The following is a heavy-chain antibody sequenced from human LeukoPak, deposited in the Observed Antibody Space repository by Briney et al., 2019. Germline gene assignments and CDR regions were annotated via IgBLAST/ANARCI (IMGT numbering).Heavy chain of an antibody. Sequence: PSETLSLTGTVSGGSISTYFWSWIRQPPGKGLDWCAYIFYTGSTNYNPSLKRRVPMSVDTSKKQVCLRLNSVTAADTAVYYCARAPLPTEGSWFDPWGQGTLVTVSS. CDR3: ARAPLPTEGSWFDP. D-gene: IGHD2-15*01. V-gene: IGHV4-59*01. CDR2: IFYTGST. CDR1: GGSISTYF. J-gene: IGHJ5*02.